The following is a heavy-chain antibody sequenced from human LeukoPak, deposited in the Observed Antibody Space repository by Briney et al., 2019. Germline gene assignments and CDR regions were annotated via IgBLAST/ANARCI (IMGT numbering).Heavy chain of an antibody. CDR3: AREISISIAARGGFDY. CDR2: ISLSGSPI. CDR1: GFNFDKYN. D-gene: IGHD6-6*01. V-gene: IGHV3-48*04. J-gene: IGHJ4*02. Sequence: GGSLRLSCAASGFNFDKYNMNWVRQAPGKGLEWISYISLSGSPIYYADSVKGRFTISRDNAKNSLYLQMNSLRAEDTALYYCAREISISIAARGGFDYWGQGTLVTVSS.